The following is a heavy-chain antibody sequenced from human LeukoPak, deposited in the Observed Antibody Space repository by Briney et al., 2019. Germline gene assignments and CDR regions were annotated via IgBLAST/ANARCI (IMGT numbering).Heavy chain of an antibody. J-gene: IGHJ6*04. V-gene: IGHV3-73*01. Sequence: GGSLRLSCAASGFTLSGSAVHWVRQASGKGLEWVGRIRSKANSYATVYAESVKGRFTISRDDSKNTAYLQMYSLKTEDTAVYYCTRPGAAAGSVDVWGKGTTVTVSS. CDR1: GFTLSGSA. CDR2: IRSKANSYAT. CDR3: TRPGAAAGSVDV. D-gene: IGHD6-13*01.